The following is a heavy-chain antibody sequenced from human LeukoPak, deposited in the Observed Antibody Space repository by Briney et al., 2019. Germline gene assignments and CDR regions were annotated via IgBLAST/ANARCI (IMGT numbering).Heavy chain of an antibody. CDR2: IKQDGSEK. J-gene: IGHJ4*02. D-gene: IGHD6-13*01. V-gene: IGHV3-7*01. CDR3: ARDPRSSWYYFDY. Sequence: GGSLRLSCAASGFTFRSYWLSWVRQAPGKGLEWVANIKQDGSEKYYVDSVKGRFTISRDNAKNSLYLQMNSLRAEDTAVYYCARDPRSSWYYFDYWGQGTLVTVSS. CDR1: GFTFRSYW.